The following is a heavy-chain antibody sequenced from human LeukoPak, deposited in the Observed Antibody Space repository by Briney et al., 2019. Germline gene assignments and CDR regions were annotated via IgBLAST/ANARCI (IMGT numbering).Heavy chain of an antibody. Sequence: ASVKVSCKASGYTFSTYAMHWVRQAPGQRLEWMGWINAGNGNTKYSQKFQGRVILTSDTSASTAYKELSSLRSEDTAVYYCATRYNYNWGFDYWGQGTLVTVSS. CDR3: ATRYNYNWGFDY. CDR2: INAGNGNT. D-gene: IGHD5-18*01. V-gene: IGHV1-3*01. CDR1: GYTFSTYA. J-gene: IGHJ4*02.